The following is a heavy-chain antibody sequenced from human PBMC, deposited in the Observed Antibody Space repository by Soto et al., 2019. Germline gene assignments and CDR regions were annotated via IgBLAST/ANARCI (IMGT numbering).Heavy chain of an antibody. J-gene: IGHJ4*02. Sequence: EVQLLESAGGLVQPERSLRLSCAASGFTFSNYAMIWVRQAPGQGLDWVSAISGSGGTTYYADSVKGRFTISRDNSKNTLFLQMNSLRAEDAAVYYCAKFFVETGSNSGWPWSFHYWGQGTLVTVSS. D-gene: IGHD6-25*01. CDR2: ISGSGGTT. V-gene: IGHV3-23*01. CDR3: AKFFVETGSNSGWPWSFHY. CDR1: GFTFSNYA.